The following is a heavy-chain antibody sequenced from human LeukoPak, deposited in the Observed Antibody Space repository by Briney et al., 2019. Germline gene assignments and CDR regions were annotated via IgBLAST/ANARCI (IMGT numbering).Heavy chain of an antibody. J-gene: IGHJ6*02. D-gene: IGHD3-10*01. Sequence: GASVKVSCKASGYTFTSYDINGVRQATGQGLEWMGWMNPNSGNTGYAQKFQGRVTMTRNTSISTAYMELSSLRSEDTAVYYCARGRAVLWFGNPRNSYGMDVWGQGTTVTVSS. CDR2: MNPNSGNT. V-gene: IGHV1-8*01. CDR1: GYTFTSYD. CDR3: ARGRAVLWFGNPRNSYGMDV.